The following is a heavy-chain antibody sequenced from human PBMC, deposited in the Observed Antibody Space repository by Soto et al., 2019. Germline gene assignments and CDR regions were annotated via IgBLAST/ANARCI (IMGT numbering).Heavy chain of an antibody. V-gene: IGHV3-21*01. CDR2: ISSSSSYI. D-gene: IGHD6-19*01. Sequence: SLRLSCAASGFTFSSYSMNWVRQAPGKGLEWVSSISSSSSYIYYADSVKGRFTISRDNAKNSLYPQMNSLRAEDTAVYYCAREGGGWGGLQWLVVGDQGDYYYGMDVWGQGTTVTVSS. J-gene: IGHJ6*02. CDR1: GFTFSSYS. CDR3: AREGGGWGGLQWLVVGDQGDYYYGMDV.